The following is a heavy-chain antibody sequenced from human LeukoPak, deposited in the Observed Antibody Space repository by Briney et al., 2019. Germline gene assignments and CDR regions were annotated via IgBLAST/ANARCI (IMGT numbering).Heavy chain of an antibody. Sequence: GGSLRLSCAASGFTFSDYYMSWIRQAPGKGLEWVSYISSSGSTIYYADSVKGRFTISRDNAKNSLYLKMNSLRAEVTVLYYCARLYDRDAFYIWGQGTMVTVSS. CDR2: ISSSGSTI. V-gene: IGHV3-11*01. J-gene: IGHJ3*02. CDR1: GFTFSDYY. D-gene: IGHD3-22*01. CDR3: ARLYDRDAFYI.